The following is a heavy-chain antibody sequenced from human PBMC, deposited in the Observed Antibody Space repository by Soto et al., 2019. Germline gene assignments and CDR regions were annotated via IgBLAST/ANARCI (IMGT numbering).Heavy chain of an antibody. J-gene: IGHJ4*02. CDR3: SSGVISVTGADGDY. CDR2: ISGSGANI. CDR1: GFTFSSHV. D-gene: IGHD6-19*01. Sequence: EVQLLESGGGLVQPGGSLRLSCVVSGFTFSSHVMTWVRQAPGRGLEWVSAISGSGANIYYADSVKGRFTVSRDNSKNTLYMQMNSLRAEDTAVYYCSSGVISVTGADGDYWGPGTLVTVSS. V-gene: IGHV3-23*01.